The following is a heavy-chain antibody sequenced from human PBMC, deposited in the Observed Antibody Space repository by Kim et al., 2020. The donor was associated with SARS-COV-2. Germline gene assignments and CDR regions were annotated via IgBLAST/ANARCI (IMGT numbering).Heavy chain of an antibody. D-gene: IGHD4-17*01. V-gene: IGHV1-69*01. CDR2: A. CDR3: AREGEDYGDLT. J-gene: IGHJ5*02. Sequence: ANYAQKFQGRVTITADESTSTAYMELSSLRSEDTAVYYCAREGEDYGDLTWGQGTLVTVSS.